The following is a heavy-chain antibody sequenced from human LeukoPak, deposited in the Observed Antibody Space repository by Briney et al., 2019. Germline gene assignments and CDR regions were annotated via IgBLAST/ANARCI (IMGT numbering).Heavy chain of an antibody. J-gene: IGHJ4*02. Sequence: GGFLRLSCAASGFTFDDYAMHWVRQAPGKGLEWVSLISWDGGSTYYADSVKGRFTISRDNSKNSLYLQMNSLRAEDTALYYCAKAGSGYSVYYFDYWGQATLVTVSS. D-gene: IGHD3-22*01. V-gene: IGHV3-43D*04. CDR3: AKAGSGYSVYYFDY. CDR2: ISWDGGST. CDR1: GFTFDDYA.